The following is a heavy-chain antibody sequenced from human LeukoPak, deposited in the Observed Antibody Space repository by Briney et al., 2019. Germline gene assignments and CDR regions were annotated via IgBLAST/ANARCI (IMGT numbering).Heavy chain of an antibody. CDR2: ISSSGSTI. V-gene: IGHV3-11*04. D-gene: IGHD2-2*01. Sequence: SGGSLRLSCAASGFTFSDYYMSWIRQAPGKGLEWVSYISSSGSTIYYADSVKGRFTISRDNAKNSLYLQMNSLRAEDTAVYYCARAYCSSTSCYLDGYFDLWGRGTLVTVSS. J-gene: IGHJ2*01. CDR1: GFTFSDYY. CDR3: ARAYCSSTSCYLDGYFDL.